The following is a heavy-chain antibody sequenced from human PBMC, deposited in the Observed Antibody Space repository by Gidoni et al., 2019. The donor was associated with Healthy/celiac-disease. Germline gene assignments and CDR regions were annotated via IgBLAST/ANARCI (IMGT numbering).Heavy chain of an antibody. CDR1: GSTSTSSA. D-gene: IGHD2-21*02. CDR3: AAPYKAYCGGDCYYYYGMDV. CDR2: IVVGSGNT. J-gene: IGHJ6*02. V-gene: IGHV1-58*01. Sequence: HMHLVHSGPAVKKPGPSLKCSCKASGSTSTSSAVHRVRQARGQRLEWIGWIVVGSGNTNYAQKFQERVTITRDMSTSTAYMELSSLRSEDTAVYYCAAPYKAYCGGDCYYYYGMDVWGQGTTVTVSS.